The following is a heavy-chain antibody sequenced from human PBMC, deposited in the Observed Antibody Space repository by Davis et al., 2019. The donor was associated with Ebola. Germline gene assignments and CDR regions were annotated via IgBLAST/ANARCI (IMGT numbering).Heavy chain of an antibody. CDR2: INHSGST. J-gene: IGHJ6*02. V-gene: IGHV4-34*01. CDR1: GGSFSGDY. Sequence: SETLSLTCAVYGGSFSGDYWSWIRQPPGKGLEWIGEINHSGSTNYNPSLKSRVTISVDTSKNQFSLKLSSVTAADTAVYYCARVNIVLVVYRYRPGFYGMDVWGQGTLVTVSS. D-gene: IGHD2-8*02. CDR3: ARVNIVLVVYRYRPGFYGMDV.